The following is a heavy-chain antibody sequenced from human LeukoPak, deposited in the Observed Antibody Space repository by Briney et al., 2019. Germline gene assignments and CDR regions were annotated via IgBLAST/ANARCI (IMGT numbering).Heavy chain of an antibody. Sequence: ASVKVSCKTSGYTFSRYDIHWVRQATGQGLEGMGWMNPNSGNTGYAQKFQGRVTLTRNASINTAYMDLSSLTSEDTAVYYCARGLGSTGSEGDNWFGPWGQGTLVTVSS. CDR2: MNPNSGNT. D-gene: IGHD6-25*01. V-gene: IGHV1-8*03. CDR3: ARGLGSTGSEGDNWFGP. CDR1: GYTFSRYD. J-gene: IGHJ5*02.